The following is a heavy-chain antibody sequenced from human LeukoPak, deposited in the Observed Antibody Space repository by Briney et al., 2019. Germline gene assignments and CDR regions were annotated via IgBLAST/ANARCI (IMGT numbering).Heavy chain of an antibody. CDR1: GDSVSSTSGA. Sequence: SQTLSLTCAISGDSVSSTSGAWHWIRQSPSRGLEWLGRTFYRSKWFYDYALSVKSRISIDPDTSKNQSSLHLNSVIPEDTAVYYCARGPRTEPFDYWGQGTLVTVSS. V-gene: IGHV6-1*01. D-gene: IGHD1-1*01. CDR3: ARGPRTEPFDY. J-gene: IGHJ4*02. CDR2: TFYRSKWFY.